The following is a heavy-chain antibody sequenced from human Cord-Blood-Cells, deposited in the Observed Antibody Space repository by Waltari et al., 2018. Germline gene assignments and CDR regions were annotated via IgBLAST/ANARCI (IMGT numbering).Heavy chain of an antibody. CDR2: MNPNSGNT. CDR1: GYTFTSYD. V-gene: IGHV1-8*03. Sequence: QVQLVQSGAEVKKPGASVKVSCKASGYTFTSYDINWVRQATGQGLEWMGWMNPNSGNTGYAQKFQGRVTITRNTSISTAYMELSSLRSEDTAVYYCARPYQYCSSTSCYDAFDIWGQGTMVTVSS. J-gene: IGHJ3*02. D-gene: IGHD2-2*01. CDR3: ARPYQYCSSTSCYDAFDI.